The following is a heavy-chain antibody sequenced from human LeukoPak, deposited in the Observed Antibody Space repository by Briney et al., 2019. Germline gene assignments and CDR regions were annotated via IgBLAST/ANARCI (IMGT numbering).Heavy chain of an antibody. CDR1: GYTFTSYG. J-gene: IGHJ4*02. CDR2: INAYTGDT. Sequence: ASVKVSCKASGYTFTSYGISWVRQAPGQGLEWMGWINAYTGDTDYAQRLQGRVTITTDTSTSTAYMELRSLRSDDTAVYYCARFKPAMVDYFDYWGQGTLVTVSS. V-gene: IGHV1-18*01. D-gene: IGHD5-18*01. CDR3: ARFKPAMVDYFDY.